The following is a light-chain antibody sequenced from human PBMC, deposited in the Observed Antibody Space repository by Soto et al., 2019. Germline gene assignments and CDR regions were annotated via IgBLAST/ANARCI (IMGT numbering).Light chain of an antibody. Sequence: EVVVSQSPGAVSLARGERATLSCRASQSVRSNFLSWYQHKPGQAPRLLISGASSRATGIPDRFSGIGSGTDFTLTISRLEPEDSAVYYCQQYGSSPAITFGQGTRLEIK. CDR3: QQYGSSPAIT. CDR2: GAS. J-gene: IGKJ5*01. V-gene: IGKV3-20*01. CDR1: QSVRSNF.